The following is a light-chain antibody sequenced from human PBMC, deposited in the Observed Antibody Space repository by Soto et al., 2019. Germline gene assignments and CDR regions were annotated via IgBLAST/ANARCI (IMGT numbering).Light chain of an antibody. V-gene: IGLV2-14*01. CDR2: EVS. Sequence: QSALTQPASVSGSPGQSITISCTGTSSDVGGYNYVSWYQQHPGKAPKLMIYEVSNRPSGISNRLSGSKSGNTASLTISGLQAEDEADYYCTSYAGSSIVVFGGGTKVTVL. J-gene: IGLJ2*01. CDR1: SSDVGGYNY. CDR3: TSYAGSSIVV.